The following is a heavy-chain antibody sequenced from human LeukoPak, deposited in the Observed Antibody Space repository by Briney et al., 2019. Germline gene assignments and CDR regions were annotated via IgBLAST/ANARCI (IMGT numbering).Heavy chain of an antibody. CDR3: ARSRPMDYYGSGRINWFDP. J-gene: IGHJ5*02. V-gene: IGHV3-53*01. D-gene: IGHD3-10*01. CDR1: GFTVSSNY. Sequence: PGGSLRLSCAASGFTVSSNYMSWVRQAPGKGLEWVSVIYSGGSTYYADSVKGRFTISRDNSKNTLYLQMNSLRAEDTAVYYCARSRPMDYYGSGRINWFDPWGQGTLVTVSS. CDR2: IYSGGST.